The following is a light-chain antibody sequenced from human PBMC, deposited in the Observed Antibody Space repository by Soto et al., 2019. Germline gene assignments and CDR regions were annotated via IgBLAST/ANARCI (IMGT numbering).Light chain of an antibody. J-gene: IGKJ4*01. CDR2: TAP. V-gene: IGKV1-16*02. CDR3: QQYNRYPLT. Sequence: DIQITQSPSSLSASVGGSVTITCRASQDINTYLAWFQQKPGKAPRFLLYTAPRLQSGVPSKFSGSGSGTDFSLTISSLQPEDFATYYCQQYNRYPLTFGGGTKVDIK. CDR1: QDINTY.